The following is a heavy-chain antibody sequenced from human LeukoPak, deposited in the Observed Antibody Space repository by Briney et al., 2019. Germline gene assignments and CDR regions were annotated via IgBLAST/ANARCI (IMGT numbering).Heavy chain of an antibody. CDR2: IKQDGSEK. CDR3: ARDKDSIVGATSDY. Sequence: GGSLRLSCAASGFIFSTYWMSWVRQAPGKGLEWVANIKQDGSEKDYVNSVKGRFTVSRDNAKNSLYLQMNSLRAEDTAVYYCARDKDSIVGATSDYWGQGTLVTVSS. D-gene: IGHD1-26*01. V-gene: IGHV3-7*01. J-gene: IGHJ4*02. CDR1: GFIFSTYW.